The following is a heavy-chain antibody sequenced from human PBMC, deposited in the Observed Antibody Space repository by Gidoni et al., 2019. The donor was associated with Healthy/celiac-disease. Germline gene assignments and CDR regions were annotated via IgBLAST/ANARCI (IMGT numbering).Heavy chain of an antibody. CDR3: ARDARGYSYGTFDY. J-gene: IGHJ4*02. D-gene: IGHD5-18*01. CDR1: GASISSYY. CDR2: IYYSGST. V-gene: IGHV4-59*01. Sequence: QLQLQDSVPGLVKPSETLSLTCTVSGASISSYYWSWIRQPPGKGLEWIGYIYYSGSTNYNPSLKSRVTISVDTSKNQFSLKLSSVTAADTAVYYCARDARGYSYGTFDYWGQGTLVTVSS.